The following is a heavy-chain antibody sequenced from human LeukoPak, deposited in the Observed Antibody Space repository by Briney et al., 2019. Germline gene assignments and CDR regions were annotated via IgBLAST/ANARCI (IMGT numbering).Heavy chain of an antibody. CDR1: GFTFSSYA. J-gene: IGHJ4*02. CDR2: ISGSGGST. D-gene: IGHD3-22*01. Sequence: GGSLRLSCAASGFTFSSYAMSWVGQAPGKGLEWVSAISGSGGSTYYADSVKGRFTISRDNSKNTLYLQMNSLRAEDTAVYYCANGESYYYDSSGFHYWGQGTLVTVSS. CDR3: ANGESYYYDSSGFHY. V-gene: IGHV3-23*01.